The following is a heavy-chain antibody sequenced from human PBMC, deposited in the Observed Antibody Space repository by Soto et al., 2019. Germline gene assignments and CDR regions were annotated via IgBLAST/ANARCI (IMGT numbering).Heavy chain of an antibody. CDR3: ARDRPVNYFDY. J-gene: IGHJ4*02. V-gene: IGHV3-30-3*01. CDR1: GFTFSSYA. CDR2: ISYDGSNK. Sequence: PGGSLRLSCAASGFTFSSYAMHWVRQAPGKGLEWVAVISYDGSNKYYADSVKGRFTISRDNSMNTLYLQMNSLRAEDTAVYYCARDRPVNYFDYWGQGTLVTVSS.